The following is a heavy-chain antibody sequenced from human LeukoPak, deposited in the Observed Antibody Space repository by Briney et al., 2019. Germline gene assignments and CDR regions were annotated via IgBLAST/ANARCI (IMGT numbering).Heavy chain of an antibody. Sequence: PSETLSLTCAVCGGSFSGYYWSWIRQHPGKGLEWIGEINHSGSTNYNPSLKSRVTISVDTSKNQFSLKLSSVTAADTAVYYCARGDGRWLQFVRWWFDPWGQGTLVTVSS. CDR2: INHSGST. D-gene: IGHD5-24*01. J-gene: IGHJ5*02. CDR3: ARGDGRWLQFVRWWFDP. V-gene: IGHV4-34*01. CDR1: GGSFSGYY.